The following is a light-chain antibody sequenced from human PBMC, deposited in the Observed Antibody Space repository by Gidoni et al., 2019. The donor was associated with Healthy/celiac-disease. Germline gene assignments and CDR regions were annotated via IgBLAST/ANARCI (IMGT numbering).Light chain of an antibody. CDR2: QDS. CDR3: KGWNSSVV. Sequence: SSELTQPPSVSVSPGQTARITCSGGKLGDKYACWYQQKPGQSPVLVIYQDSKRPSGIPERFSGSNSGNTATLTISGNQAVDEADYYCKGWNSSVVFGGGTKLTVL. CDR1: KLGDKY. J-gene: IGLJ2*01. V-gene: IGLV3-1*01.